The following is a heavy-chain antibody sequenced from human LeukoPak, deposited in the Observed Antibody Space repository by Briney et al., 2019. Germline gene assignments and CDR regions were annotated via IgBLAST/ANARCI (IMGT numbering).Heavy chain of an antibody. CDR2: IIYDGRHT. D-gene: IGHD3-22*01. CDR3: AKDGLSYDGSTHVYYFQS. CDR1: GFTFRMYA. V-gene: IGHV3-23*01. Sequence: GGSLRLSCTASGFTFRMYAMSWVRQAPGKGLESVASIIYDGRHTYYAASVKGRFTISRDNSQNTLYLQMNSLRAEDTAVYYCAKDGLSYDGSTHVYYFQSLGQGTLVTVSS. J-gene: IGHJ4*02.